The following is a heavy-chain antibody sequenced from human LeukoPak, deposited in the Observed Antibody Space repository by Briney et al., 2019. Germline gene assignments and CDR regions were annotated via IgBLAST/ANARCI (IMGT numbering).Heavy chain of an antibody. V-gene: IGHV3-64*01. D-gene: IGHD3-9*01. Sequence: GGSLRLSCAASGYIFNNYAIHWFRQAPGKGLEYVSGINNNGDSTYYANSVKGRFTISRDNSKNTLFLQMGSLTSEDTAVYYCARDYQTGFTGPGGDFWGRGTLVTVSS. CDR2: INNNGDST. J-gene: IGHJ4*02. CDR3: ARDYQTGFTGPGGDF. CDR1: GYIFNNYA.